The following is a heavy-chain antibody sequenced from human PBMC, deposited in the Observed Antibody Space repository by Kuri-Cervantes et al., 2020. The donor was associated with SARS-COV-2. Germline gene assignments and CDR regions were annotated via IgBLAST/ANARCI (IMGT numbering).Heavy chain of an antibody. V-gene: IGHV4-61*10. J-gene: IGHJ5*02. D-gene: IGHD4/OR15-4a*01. Sequence: SETLSLTCTVSGGSISSGSYYWSWIRQPAGKGLEWIGYIYYSGSTNYNPSLKSRVTISVDTSKNQFSLKLSSVTAADTAVYYCARGPNANHNNWFDPWGQGTLVTVSS. CDR2: IYYSGST. CDR3: ARGPNANHNNWFDP. CDR1: GGSISSGSYY.